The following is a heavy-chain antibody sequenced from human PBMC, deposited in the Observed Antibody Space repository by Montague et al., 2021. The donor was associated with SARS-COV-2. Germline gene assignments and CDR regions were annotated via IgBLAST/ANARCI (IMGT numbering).Heavy chain of an antibody. J-gene: IGHJ4*02. CDR2: ISDSGST. CDR3: ARGARQGYGFRLGSFDY. V-gene: IGHV4-59*08. D-gene: IGHD3-10*01. Sequence: SETLSLTCTVSGGSISSFYWSWFRQPPGKGLEWIGYISDSGSTNYNPSLTSRITMSVDTSKNQFSLKVNSVTAADTAVYYCARGARQGYGFRLGSFDYWGRGTLVTVSS. CDR1: GGSISSFY.